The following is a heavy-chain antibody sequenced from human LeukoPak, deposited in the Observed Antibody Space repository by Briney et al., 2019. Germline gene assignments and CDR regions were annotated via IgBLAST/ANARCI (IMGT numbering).Heavy chain of an antibody. V-gene: IGHV3-49*04. CDR2: IRSKAYGGTT. D-gene: IGHD6-19*01. Sequence: TGGSLRLSCTASGFTFGDYAMSWVRQAPGKGLEWVGFIRSKAYGGTTEYAASVKGRFTISRDDSKSIAYLQMNSLKTEDTAVYYCTSGPPDGIAVAGFDYWGHGTLVTVSS. J-gene: IGHJ4*01. CDR1: GFTFGDYA. CDR3: TSGPPDGIAVAGFDY.